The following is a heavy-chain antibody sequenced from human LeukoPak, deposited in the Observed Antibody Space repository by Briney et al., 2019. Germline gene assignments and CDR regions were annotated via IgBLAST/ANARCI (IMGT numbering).Heavy chain of an antibody. V-gene: IGHV1-2*02. J-gene: IGHJ4*02. CDR1: GYTFTGYY. D-gene: IGHD5-12*01. Sequence: VASVKVSCKASGYTFTGYYMHWVRQAPGQELEWMGWINPNSGDTNYEQKFQGRVTMTRDTSISTAYMELSRLTSDDTAVYYCARGCGLDLVATAPSEYWGQGTLVTVSS. CDR3: ARGCGLDLVATAPSEY. CDR2: INPNSGDT.